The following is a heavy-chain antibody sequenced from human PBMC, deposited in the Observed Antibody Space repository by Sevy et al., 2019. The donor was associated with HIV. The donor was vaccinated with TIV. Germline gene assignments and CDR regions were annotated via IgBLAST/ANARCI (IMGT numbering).Heavy chain of an antibody. V-gene: IGHV3-23*01. CDR1: GFTFRNYV. Sequence: GGSLRLSCAASGFTFRNYVMNWVRQPPGKGLEWVSVISDGGGTTYYADSVKGRCTISRDDSKSTLYLQMNSRRVEDTAVYFCAKRVAGALAALDIWGQGTMVTVSS. CDR2: ISDGGGTT. CDR3: AKRVAGALAALDI. D-gene: IGHD3-10*01. J-gene: IGHJ3*02.